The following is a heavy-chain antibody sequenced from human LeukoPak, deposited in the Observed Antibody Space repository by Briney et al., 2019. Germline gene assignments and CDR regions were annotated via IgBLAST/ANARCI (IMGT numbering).Heavy chain of an antibody. CDR1: GYSFSTYW. CDR3: ARNPELGSDSTGYRAFDI. J-gene: IGHJ3*02. Sequence: GGSLRLSCAASGYSFSTYWMSWVRQAPGKGLEWVANIKQDGSEKYYVDSVKGRFTISRDNAKNSLYLQMNSLRAEDTAVYYCARNPELGSDSTGYRAFDIWGQGITVTVSS. D-gene: IGHD3-22*01. V-gene: IGHV3-7*01. CDR2: IKQDGSEK.